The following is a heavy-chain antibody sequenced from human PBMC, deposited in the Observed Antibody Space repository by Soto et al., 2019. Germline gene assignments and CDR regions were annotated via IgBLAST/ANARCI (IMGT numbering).Heavy chain of an antibody. CDR1: GGSVSSGDHY. V-gene: IGHV4-30-4*01. CDR2: VLYTATT. D-gene: IGHD5-18*01. J-gene: IGHJ4*02. Sequence: SETLSLTCAVSGGSVSSGDHYWSWIRQPPGKGLESLAYVLYTATTYYNPSLNSRVTISVDTSKNMFSLRLSAVTAADTAVYYCARGRGYGFGIDYWGQGIVVTVSS. CDR3: ARGRGYGFGIDY.